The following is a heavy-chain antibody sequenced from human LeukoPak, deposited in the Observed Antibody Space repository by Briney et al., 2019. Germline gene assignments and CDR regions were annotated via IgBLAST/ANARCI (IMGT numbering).Heavy chain of an antibody. CDR1: GGSISSSSYY. CDR3: ARHYDSNGYGIHY. D-gene: IGHD3-22*01. CDR2: IYYSGST. J-gene: IGHJ4*02. Sequence: SETLSLTCTVSGGSISSSSYYWGWIRQPPGKGLEWIGSIYYSGSTYYNPSLKSRVTISVDTSKNQFSLKLSSVTAADTALYYCARHYDSNGYGIHYWGQGTLVTVSS. V-gene: IGHV4-39*01.